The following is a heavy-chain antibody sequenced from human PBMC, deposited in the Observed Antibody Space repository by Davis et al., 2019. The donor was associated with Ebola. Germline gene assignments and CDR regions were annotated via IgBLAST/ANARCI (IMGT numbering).Heavy chain of an antibody. Sequence: SETLSLTCTVYGISIDSDYWSWIRQPPGKGLEWIGEIYYSGSTSYNPSLKSRVTISLDTSKNQFSLKLSSVTAADAAMYYCARDRGFDPWGQGTLVTVSS. J-gene: IGHJ5*02. V-gene: IGHV4-59*01. CDR3: ARDRGFDP. CDR2: IYYSGST. D-gene: IGHD5-24*01. CDR1: GISIDSDY.